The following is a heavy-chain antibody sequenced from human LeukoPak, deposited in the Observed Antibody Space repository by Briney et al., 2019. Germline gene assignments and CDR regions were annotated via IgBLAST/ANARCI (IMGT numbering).Heavy chain of an antibody. CDR3: AREGGDGDYYYYMDV. D-gene: IGHD2-21*02. Sequence: PGGSLGLSCSASGFTFTDYSMSWVRQAPGKGLEWVSIISRVSTYIYYADSVKGRFTVSRDNAKSSLYLQMTSLRAEDTAVYFCAREGGDGDYYYYMDVWGKGTTVTVSS. CDR1: GFTFTDYS. J-gene: IGHJ6*03. V-gene: IGHV3-21*01. CDR2: ISRVSTYI.